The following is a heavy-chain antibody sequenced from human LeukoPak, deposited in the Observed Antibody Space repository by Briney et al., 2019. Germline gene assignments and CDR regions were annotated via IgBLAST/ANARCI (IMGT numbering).Heavy chain of an antibody. D-gene: IGHD4-17*01. J-gene: IGHJ4*02. V-gene: IGHV3-15*01. CDR1: GLTFRNAW. CDR3: TTDAGDYEIY. Sequence: GGSLRLSCAASGLTFRNAWMSWVRQAPGKGLEWVGRIKSETDGGTTDYAAPVKGRFTISRDDSKNMLNLQMNSLKTEDTAVYYCTTDAGDYEIYWGQGTLVTVSS. CDR2: IKSETDGGTT.